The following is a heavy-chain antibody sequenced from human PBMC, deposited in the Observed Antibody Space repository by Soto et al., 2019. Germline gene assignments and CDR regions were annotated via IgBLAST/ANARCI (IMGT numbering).Heavy chain of an antibody. CDR3: ARGGAYDILTGRDYYSGMDV. Sequence: QVQLVESGAEVKKPGASVKVSCKASGYTFTSDGISWVRQAPGKGLEWMGWINTYNGNKNCAQKLQGRVTMTTDTSSSTAYMELRNMRSYETAVYYCARGGAYDILTGRDYYSGMDVWGQGTTVTVSS. J-gene: IGHJ6*02. D-gene: IGHD3-9*01. CDR2: INTYNGNK. V-gene: IGHV1-18*01. CDR1: GYTFTSDG.